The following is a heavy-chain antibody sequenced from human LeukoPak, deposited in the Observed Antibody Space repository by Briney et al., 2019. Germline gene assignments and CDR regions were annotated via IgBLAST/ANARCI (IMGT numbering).Heavy chain of an antibody. J-gene: IGHJ4*02. Sequence: GESLRLSCTASGFTFSDYWMHWVRQSPGKGLVWVSHINTDGSSTRYADSVKGRFTISRDNAKNTLYLQMSSLRAEDTAVYYCARIYCSSISCPVDYWGQGILVTVSS. CDR3: ARIYCSSISCPVDY. D-gene: IGHD2-2*01. V-gene: IGHV3-74*01. CDR1: GFTFSDYW. CDR2: INTDGSST.